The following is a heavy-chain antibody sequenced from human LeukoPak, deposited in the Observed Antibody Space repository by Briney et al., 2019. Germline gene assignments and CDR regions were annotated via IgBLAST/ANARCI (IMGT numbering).Heavy chain of an antibody. CDR1: GFTFSNAW. D-gene: IGHD6-13*01. V-gene: IGHV3-15*01. CDR3: TTGPQRSSSWL. CDR2: IKSKTIGGTP. J-gene: IGHJ4*02. Sequence: GGSLRLSCAASGFTFSNAWMSWVRQTPGKGLEWVGRIKSKTIGGTPDYAAPVKGRFAISRDDSQHTLYLQMNSLKTEDTAVYYCTTGPQRSSSWLWGQGTLVTVSS.